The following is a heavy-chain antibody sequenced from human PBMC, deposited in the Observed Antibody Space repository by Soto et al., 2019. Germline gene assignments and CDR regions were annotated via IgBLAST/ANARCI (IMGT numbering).Heavy chain of an antibody. V-gene: IGHV4-34*01. Sequence: ETLCRTCTVYGGSFSDYSWTWIRQPPGKGLEWIGEINDSGSTNYTPSLERRVTISRDTSKNRFSLKLSSVTAADTAVYYCARGSHKLHSYDSSGFYHYVDYWGQGSLVTVYS. CDR1: GGSFSDYS. CDR2: INDSGST. D-gene: IGHD3-22*01. J-gene: IGHJ4*02. CDR3: ARGSHKLHSYDSSGFYHYVDY.